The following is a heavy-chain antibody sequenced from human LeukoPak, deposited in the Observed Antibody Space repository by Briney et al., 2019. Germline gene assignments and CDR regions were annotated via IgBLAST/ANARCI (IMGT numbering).Heavy chain of an antibody. CDR2: IYYSGST. Sequence: PSETLSLTCTVSGGSISSGGYYWSWIRQHPGKGLEWIGYIYYSGSTYYNPSLKSRVTISVDTSKNQFSLKLSSVTAADTAVYYCATHYVWGSYRYEYYFDYWGQGTLVTVSS. J-gene: IGHJ4*02. V-gene: IGHV4-31*03. D-gene: IGHD3-16*02. CDR1: GGSISSGGYY. CDR3: ATHYVWGSYRYEYYFDY.